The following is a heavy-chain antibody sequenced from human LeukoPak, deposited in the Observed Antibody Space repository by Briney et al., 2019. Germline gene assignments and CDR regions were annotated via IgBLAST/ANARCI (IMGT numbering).Heavy chain of an antibody. V-gene: IGHV4-39*01. CDR2: IYYSGST. J-gene: IGHJ4*02. CDR3: ASRPVLRFLEWLLPFDY. D-gene: IGHD3-3*01. Sequence: PSETLSLTCTVSGGSISSSSYYWGWIRQPPGKGLEWIGSIYYSGSTYYSPSLKSRVTISVDTSKNQFSLKLSSVTAADTAVYYCASRPVLRFLEWLLPFDYWGQGTLVTVSS. CDR1: GGSISSSSYY.